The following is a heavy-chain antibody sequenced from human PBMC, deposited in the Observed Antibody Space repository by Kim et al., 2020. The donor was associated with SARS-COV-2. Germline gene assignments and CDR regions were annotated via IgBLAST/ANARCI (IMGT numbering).Heavy chain of an antibody. J-gene: IGHJ3*02. CDR2: IRSKANSYAT. CDR1: GFTFSGSA. V-gene: IGHV3-73*01. Sequence: GGSLRLSCAASGFTFSGSAIHWVRQASGKGLEWVGRIRSKANSYATAYGASVKGRFTISRDDSKNTAYLQMNSLKTEDTAVYYCTSVPGRTLAFWDAFDIWGQGTLVTVSS. CDR3: TSVPGRTLAFWDAFDI. D-gene: IGHD1-1*01.